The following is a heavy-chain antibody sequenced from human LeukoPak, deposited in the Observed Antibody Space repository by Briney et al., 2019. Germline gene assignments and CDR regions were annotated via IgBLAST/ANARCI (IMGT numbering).Heavy chain of an antibody. CDR1: GFTFSSYS. D-gene: IGHD2-2*01. CDR2: ISSSSSYI. CDR3: ARGGPSVYCSSTSCSWWFDP. Sequence: GGSLRLSCAASGFTFSSYSMNWVRQAPGKGLEWVSSISSSSSYIYYADSVKGRFTISRDNAKNSLYLQMNSLRAEDTAVYYCARGGPSVYCSSTSCSWWFDPWGQGTLVTVSS. V-gene: IGHV3-21*01. J-gene: IGHJ5*02.